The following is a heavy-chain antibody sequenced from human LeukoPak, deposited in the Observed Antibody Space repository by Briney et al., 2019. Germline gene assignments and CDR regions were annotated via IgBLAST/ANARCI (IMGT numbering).Heavy chain of an antibody. CDR3: ARGITQGFDH. CDR2: MNPNWGYT. CDR1: GYPFTSLD. V-gene: IGHV1-8*01. Sequence: ASVKVSFKASGYPFTSLDINWVRQAPGQGLEWMGWMNPNWGYTGYSQKFQARVTITRDTSIDTPYMELSSLRSDDTPVYYCARGITQGFDHWGQGTLVTVSS. D-gene: IGHD1-20*01. J-gene: IGHJ4*02.